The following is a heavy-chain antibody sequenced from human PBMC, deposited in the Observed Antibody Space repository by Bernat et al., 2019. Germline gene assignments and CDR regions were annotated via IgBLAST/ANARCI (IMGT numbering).Heavy chain of an antibody. D-gene: IGHD3-22*01. CDR1: GGSITGSNFY. J-gene: IGHJ5*02. V-gene: IGHV4-39*01. CDR2: MYYSGST. CDR3: ARIVTDWFDP. Sequence: QLQLQESGPGLVKASETLFLTCTVSGGSITGSNFYWGWIRQPPGKGLEWIGSMYYSGSTYYNPSLKSRVTISVDTSKNQFSLKLSSVTAADTAVYYCARIVTDWFDPWGQGTLVTVSS.